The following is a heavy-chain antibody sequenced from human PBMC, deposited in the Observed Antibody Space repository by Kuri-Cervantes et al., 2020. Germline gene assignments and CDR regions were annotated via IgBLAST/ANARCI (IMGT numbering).Heavy chain of an antibody. CDR3: AKGSRITTHYYYYGMDV. V-gene: IGHV3-30*18. Sequence: LSLTCAASGFTFSSYGMHWVRQAPGKGLEWVAVISYDGSNKYYADSVKGRFTISRDNSKNTLYLQMNSLRAEDTAVYYCAKGSRITTHYYYYGMDVWGQGTTVTVSS. CDR2: ISYDGSNK. D-gene: IGHD3-3*01. CDR1: GFTFSSYG. J-gene: IGHJ6*02.